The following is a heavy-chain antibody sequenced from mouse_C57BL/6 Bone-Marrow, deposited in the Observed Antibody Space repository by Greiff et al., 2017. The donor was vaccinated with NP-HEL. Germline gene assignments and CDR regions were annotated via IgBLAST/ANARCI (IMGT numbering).Heavy chain of an antibody. CDR1: GYTFTSYW. CDR3: AREDGYSWFAY. V-gene: IGHV1-69*01. Sequence: QFQLQQPGAELVMPGASVKLSCKASGYTFTSYWMHWVKQRPGQGLEWIGEIDPSDSYTNYNQKFKGKSTLTVDKSSSTAYMQLSSLTSEDSAVYYCAREDGYSWFAYWGQGTLVTVSA. J-gene: IGHJ3*01. CDR2: IDPSDSYT. D-gene: IGHD2-3*01.